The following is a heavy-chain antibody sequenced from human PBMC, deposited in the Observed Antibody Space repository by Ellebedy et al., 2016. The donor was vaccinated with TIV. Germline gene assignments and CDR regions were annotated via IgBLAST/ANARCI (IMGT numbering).Heavy chain of an antibody. J-gene: IGHJ4*02. CDR1: GFSFSGYA. Sequence: GESLKISXAASGFSFSGYAMNWVRQAPGQGLEWIAYIGSSGTSMYYGSSVQGRFTISRDNGKNSLHLHMNSLRAEDTALYYCATGGRGESLSYWGQGTQVTVSS. CDR3: ATGGRGESLSY. V-gene: IGHV3-48*01. CDR2: IGSSGTSM. D-gene: IGHD1-1*01.